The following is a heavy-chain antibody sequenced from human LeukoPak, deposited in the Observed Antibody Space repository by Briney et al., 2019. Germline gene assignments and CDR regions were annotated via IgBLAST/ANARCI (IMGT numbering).Heavy chain of an antibody. D-gene: IGHD6-13*01. J-gene: IGHJ4*02. Sequence: GESLTLSCAASGFTFRSYWMHWLRQAPGKGLVWGSRINSDGSSTSYAHSVKGRFTISTDNAKNSLYLQMNSRTAEDPALYYGAREAAARALFAYWGQGTLVTVSS. CDR3: AREAAARALFAY. V-gene: IGHV3-74*01. CDR2: INSDGSST. CDR1: GFTFRSYW.